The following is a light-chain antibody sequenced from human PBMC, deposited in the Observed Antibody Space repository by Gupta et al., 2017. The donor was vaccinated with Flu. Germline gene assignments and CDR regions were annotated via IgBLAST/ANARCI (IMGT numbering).Light chain of an antibody. Sequence: AWYQQTPGQPPRLLIYGAYYRAAGISDRFSGSGSGTDFTLTITRLEPEDFAVYYCQQHGSSPPLITLGPGTSGDIK. CDR3: QQHGSSPPLIT. CDR2: GAY. J-gene: IGKJ3*01. V-gene: IGKV3-20*01.